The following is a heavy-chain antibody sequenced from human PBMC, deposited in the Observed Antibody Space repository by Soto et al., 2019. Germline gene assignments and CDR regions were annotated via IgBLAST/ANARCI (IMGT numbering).Heavy chain of an antibody. J-gene: IGHJ4*02. CDR2: IYYSGST. Sequence: QVQLQKSGLGLVKPSETLSLTCTVSGGSISSYYWSWIRQPPGKGLEWIGYIYYSGSTNYNPSLKSRVTISVDTSKNQFSLKLSSVTAADTAVYYCAAYSSGLGYWGQGTLVTVSS. CDR1: GGSISSYY. CDR3: AAYSSGLGY. D-gene: IGHD6-19*01. V-gene: IGHV4-59*01.